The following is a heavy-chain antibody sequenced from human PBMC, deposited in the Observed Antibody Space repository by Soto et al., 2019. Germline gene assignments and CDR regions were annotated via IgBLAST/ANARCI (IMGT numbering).Heavy chain of an antibody. V-gene: IGHV3-23*01. CDR3: AKVPHYDFWSGEENWFDP. CDR1: GFTFSSYA. CDR2: ISGSGGST. J-gene: IGHJ5*02. D-gene: IGHD3-3*01. Sequence: GGSLRLSCAASGFTFSSYAMSWVRQAPGKGLEWVSAISGSGGSTYYADSVKGRFTISRDNSKNTLYLQMNSLRAEDTAVYYCAKVPHYDFWSGEENWFDPWGQGTLVTVSS.